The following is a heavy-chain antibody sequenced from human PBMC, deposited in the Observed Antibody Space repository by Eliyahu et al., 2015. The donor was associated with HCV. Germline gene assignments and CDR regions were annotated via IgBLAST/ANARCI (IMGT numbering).Heavy chain of an antibody. D-gene: IGHD3-3*02. CDR2: IHNSGST. V-gene: IGHV4-30-4*01. CDR3: AREHFSVLSGLYYYYGMDV. Sequence: QVQLLESGPGLVKPSQTLSLTCTVSGGSISSGDYYWTWLRQPPGKGLEWIGYIHNSGSTYSNPSLKSRVTISVDTSKNQFSLKLSSVTAADTAVYYCAREHFSVLSGLYYYYGMDVWGQGTTVTVSS. CDR1: GGSISSGDYY. J-gene: IGHJ6*02.